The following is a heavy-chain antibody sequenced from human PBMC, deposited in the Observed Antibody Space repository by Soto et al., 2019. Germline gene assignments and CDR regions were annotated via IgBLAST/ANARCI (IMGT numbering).Heavy chain of an antibody. CDR3: AREWDILTGDYYYGMDV. J-gene: IGHJ6*02. V-gene: IGHV3-48*01. D-gene: IGHD3-9*01. CDR2: ISSSSSTI. Sequence: GGSLRLSCAASGFTFSSYSMNWVRQAPGKGLEWVSYISSSSSTIYYADSVKGRFTISRDNAKNALYLQMNSLRAEDTAVYYCAREWDILTGDYYYGMDVWGQGTTVTVSS. CDR1: GFTFSSYS.